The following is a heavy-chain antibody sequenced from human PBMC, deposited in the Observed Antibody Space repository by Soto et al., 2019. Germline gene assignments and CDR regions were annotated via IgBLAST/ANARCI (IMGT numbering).Heavy chain of an antibody. D-gene: IGHD6-13*01. CDR1: GGSISSSSYY. CDR3: ARRYSSAFDI. J-gene: IGHJ3*02. V-gene: IGHV4-61*05. CDR2: IYYSGST. Sequence: PSETLSLTCTVSGGSISSSSYYWGWIRQPPGKGLEWIGNIYYSGSTNYNPSLKSRVTISVDTSKNQFSLKLSSVTAADTAVYYCARRYSSAFDIWGQGTMVTVSS.